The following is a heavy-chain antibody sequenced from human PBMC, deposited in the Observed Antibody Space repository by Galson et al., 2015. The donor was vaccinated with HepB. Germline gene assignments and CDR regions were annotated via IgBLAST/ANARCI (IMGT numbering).Heavy chain of an antibody. CDR1: GFTFSSYS. CDR3: ASPGTTWYDAFDI. J-gene: IGHJ3*02. D-gene: IGHD1-1*01. CDR2: ISSSSSYI. V-gene: IGHV3-21*01. Sequence: SLRLSCAASGFTFSSYSMNWVRQAPGKGLEWVSSISSSSSYIYYADSVKGRFTISRDNAKNSLYLQMNSLRAEDTAVYYCASPGTTWYDAFDIWGQGTMVTVSS.